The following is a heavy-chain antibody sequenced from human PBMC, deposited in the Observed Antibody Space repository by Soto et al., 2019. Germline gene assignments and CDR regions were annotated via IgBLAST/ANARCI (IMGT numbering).Heavy chain of an antibody. J-gene: IGHJ5*02. V-gene: IGHV1-3*01. Sequence: ASVKVSCKASGFTFTNSAVQWVRQARGQRLEWIGWIDLGKGNTKYAQNFQGRVTITRDTSASTAYMELSNLRSEDTAVYYCTRAYYDSVGFGVDPWGQGAQVTVSS. D-gene: IGHD3-22*01. CDR3: TRAYYDSVGFGVDP. CDR2: IDLGKGNT. CDR1: GFTFTNSA.